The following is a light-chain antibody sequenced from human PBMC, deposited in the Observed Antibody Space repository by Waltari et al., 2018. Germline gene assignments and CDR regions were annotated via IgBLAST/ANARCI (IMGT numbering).Light chain of an antibody. CDR3: CSYAGSYTWV. CDR1: RSDVGNYNL. Sequence: QSALTQPDSVSGSPGQSITISCTATRSDVGNYNLVYWYQQYPGKAPKVMIYDDNRRPSGVSDRFSGSKSGNTASLTISGVQAEDEADYYCCSYAGSYTWVFGGGTKLTVL. V-gene: IGLV2-23*01. CDR2: DDN. J-gene: IGLJ3*02.